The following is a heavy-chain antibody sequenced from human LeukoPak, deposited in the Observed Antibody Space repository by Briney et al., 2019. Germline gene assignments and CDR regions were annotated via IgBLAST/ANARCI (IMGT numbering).Heavy chain of an antibody. Sequence: QPGGSLRLSCAASGFTFSSYAMHWVRQAPGKGQEYVSAISSNGGSTYYANSVKGRFTISRDNSKNTLYLQMGSLRAEHMAVYYCARSYCSSTSCHRIAIDYWGQGTLVTVSS. D-gene: IGHD2-2*01. J-gene: IGHJ4*02. CDR2: ISSNGGST. CDR3: ARSYCSSTSCHRIAIDY. CDR1: GFTFSSYA. V-gene: IGHV3-64*01.